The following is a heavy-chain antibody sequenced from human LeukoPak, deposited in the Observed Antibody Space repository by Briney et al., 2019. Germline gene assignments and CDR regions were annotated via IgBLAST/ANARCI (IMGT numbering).Heavy chain of an antibody. CDR1: GYTFTSYG. J-gene: IGHJ6*02. CDR2: ISAYNGNT. D-gene: IGHD3-3*01. Sequence: ASVKVFCKASGYTFTSYGISWVRQAPGQGLEWMGWISAYNGNTIYAQKLQGRVTMTTDTSTSTAYMELRSLRSDDTAVYYCARDSNLSYDFWSGYRSYYGMDVWGQGTTVTVSS. V-gene: IGHV1-18*01. CDR3: ARDSNLSYDFWSGYRSYYGMDV.